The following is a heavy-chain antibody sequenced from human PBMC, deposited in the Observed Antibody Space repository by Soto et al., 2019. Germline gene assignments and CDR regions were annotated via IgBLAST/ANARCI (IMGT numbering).Heavy chain of an antibody. CDR3: ASTNDQRYCSGGSCYAFLFDY. CDR1: GFTFSSYS. Sequence: EVQLVESGGGLVKPGGSLRLSCAASGFTFSSYSMNWVRQAPGKGLEWVSSISSSSSYIYYADSVKGRFTISRDNAKNSLYLQMNSLRAEDTAVYYCASTNDQRYCSGGSCYAFLFDYWGQGTLVTVSS. V-gene: IGHV3-21*01. D-gene: IGHD2-15*01. CDR2: ISSSSSYI. J-gene: IGHJ4*02.